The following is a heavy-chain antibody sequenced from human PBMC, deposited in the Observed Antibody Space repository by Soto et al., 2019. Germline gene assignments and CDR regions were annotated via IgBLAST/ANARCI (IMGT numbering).Heavy chain of an antibody. CDR2: TYYRSKWYN. CDR1: GDSVSSNSAA. Sequence: SQTLSLTWTISGDSVSSNSAAWNWIRQSPSRGLEWLGRTYYRSKWYNDYAVSVKSRITINPDTSKNQFSLQLNSVTPEDTAVYYCARDPGYGSGPSDDAFDIWGQGTMVTVSS. CDR3: ARDPGYGSGPSDDAFDI. D-gene: IGHD3-10*01. V-gene: IGHV6-1*01. J-gene: IGHJ3*02.